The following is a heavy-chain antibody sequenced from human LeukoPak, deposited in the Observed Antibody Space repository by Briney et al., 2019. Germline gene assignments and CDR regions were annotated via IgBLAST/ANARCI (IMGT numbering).Heavy chain of an antibody. D-gene: IGHD3-3*01. J-gene: IGHJ4*02. CDR3: ASPGPYYDFWSGYLL. V-gene: IGHV3-66*01. CDR1: GFTVSSNY. Sequence: HAGGSLRLSCAASGFTVSSNYMSWVRQAPGKGLEWVLVIYSGGSTYYADSVKGRFTISRDNSKNTLYLQMNSLRAEDTAVYYCASPGPYYDFWSGYLLWGQGTLVTVSS. CDR2: IYSGGST.